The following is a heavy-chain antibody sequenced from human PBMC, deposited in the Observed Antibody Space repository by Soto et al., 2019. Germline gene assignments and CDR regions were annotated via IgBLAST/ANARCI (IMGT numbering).Heavy chain of an antibody. J-gene: IGHJ4*02. V-gene: IGHV3-30-3*01. D-gene: IGHD3-22*01. CDR2: ISYDGSNK. CDR3: AIYSAQLVTYYYDSSGYSGLDY. Sequence: GGSLRLSCAASGFTFSSYAMHWVRQAPGKGLEWVAVISYDGSNKYYADSVKGRFTISRDNSKNTLCLQMNSLRAEDTAVYYWAIYSAQLVTYYYDSSGYSGLDYWGKGTLVTVSS. CDR1: GFTFSSYA.